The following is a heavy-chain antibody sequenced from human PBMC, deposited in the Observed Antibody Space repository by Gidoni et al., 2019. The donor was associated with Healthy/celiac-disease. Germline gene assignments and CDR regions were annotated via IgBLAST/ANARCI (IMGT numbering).Heavy chain of an antibody. V-gene: IGHV3-21*01. J-gene: IGHJ4*02. Sequence: EVQLVESGGGLVKPGGSLRLSCAASGFTFSSYSMNWVRQAPGKGLEWFSSFSSSSSYIYYADSLKGRFTISRDNAKNSLYLQMNSLRAEDTAVYYCARDAGYSSSWYYFDYWGQGTLVTVSS. CDR3: ARDAGYSSSWYYFDY. CDR1: GFTFSSYS. D-gene: IGHD6-13*01. CDR2: FSSSSSYI.